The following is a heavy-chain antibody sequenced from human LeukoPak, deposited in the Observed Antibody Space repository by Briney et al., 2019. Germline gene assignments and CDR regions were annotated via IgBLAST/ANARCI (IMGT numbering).Heavy chain of an antibody. V-gene: IGHV3-23*01. J-gene: IGHJ4*02. CDR1: GFTFSTYA. Sequence: GGSLRLSCAPSGFTFSTYAMVWVRQAPGKGLEWVSAISGSGGSTYYADSVKGRFTISRDNSKNTLYLQMNSLRAEDTAVYYCAKDGDTVTLSYFDYWGQGTLVTVSS. CDR3: AKDGDTVTLSYFDY. D-gene: IGHD4-17*01. CDR2: ISGSGGST.